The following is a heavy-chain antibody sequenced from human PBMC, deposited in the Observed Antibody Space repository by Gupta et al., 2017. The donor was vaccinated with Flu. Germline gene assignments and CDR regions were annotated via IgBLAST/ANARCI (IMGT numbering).Heavy chain of an antibody. V-gene: IGHV1-2*06. CDR1: Y. CDR3: ARVSYCSTTSCFQPFDF. D-gene: IGHD2-2*01. CDR2: INPNSGGT. J-gene: IGHJ4*02. Sequence: YIHWVLQAPGQGIEWMGRINPNSGGTKYEQNFQGRVTMTRETSINTAYMELSRLKSDDTAVYYCARVSYCSTTSCFQPFDFWGQGSLVTVSS.